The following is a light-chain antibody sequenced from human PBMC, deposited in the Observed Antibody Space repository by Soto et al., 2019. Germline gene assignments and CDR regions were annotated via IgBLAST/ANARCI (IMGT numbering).Light chain of an antibody. V-gene: IGLV2-14*03. CDR3: SSYTTSNTRQIV. CDR2: DVS. Sequence: QSALTQPVSVSGSPGQSITISCTGTSSDVGGYNYVSWYQHRPGEAPKLMIYDVSNRPSGVSNRFSGSKSGNTASLTISGLQPEDEADYYCSSYTTSNTRQIVFGTGTKVTVL. J-gene: IGLJ1*01. CDR1: SSDVGGYNY.